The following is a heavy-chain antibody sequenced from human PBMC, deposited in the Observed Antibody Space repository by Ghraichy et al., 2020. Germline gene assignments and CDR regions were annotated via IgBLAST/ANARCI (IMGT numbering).Heavy chain of an antibody. CDR3: ARNDTTKGVFDY. D-gene: IGHD2-8*01. CDR2: INGGAYST. CDR1: GFTFSDYA. V-gene: IGHV3-23*03. Sequence: GGSLRLSCAASGFTFSDYAMGWVHQAPGKGLEWVSVINGGAYSTNYADSVKGRFTISRDNFKNTVFLQMNNLRVEDTAIYHCARNDTTKGVFDYWGLGTQVTVSS. J-gene: IGHJ4*02.